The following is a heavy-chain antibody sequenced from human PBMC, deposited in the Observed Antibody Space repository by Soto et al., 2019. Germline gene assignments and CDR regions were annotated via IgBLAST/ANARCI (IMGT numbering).Heavy chain of an antibody. CDR3: ARDDFDSSGFDY. CDR2: VNAGNGNR. Sequence: QLVQSGAEVKQPGASVTVSCKASGYTFTNYAIHWVRQAPGQSLEWLGWVNAGNGNRKLSQKFQGRVTLTRDTSATTVYMELRSLRSEDTAVYYCARDDFDSSGFDYWGQGTLVTVSS. CDR1: GYTFTNYA. D-gene: IGHD3-22*01. J-gene: IGHJ4*02. V-gene: IGHV1-3*01.